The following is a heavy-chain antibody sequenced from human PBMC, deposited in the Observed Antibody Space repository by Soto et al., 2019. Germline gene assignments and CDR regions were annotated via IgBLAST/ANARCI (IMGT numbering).Heavy chain of an antibody. CDR1: GFTFSSYG. D-gene: IGHD2-2*01. V-gene: IGHV3-30*18. CDR3: AKELVVPAAMRNYYYGMDV. J-gene: IGHJ6*02. CDR2: ISYDGSNK. Sequence: GGSQRLSCAASGFTFSSYGMHWVRQAPGKGLEWVAVISYDGSNKYYADSVKGRFTISRDNSKNTLYLQMNSLRAEDTAVYYCAKELVVPAAMRNYYYGMDVWGQGTTVTVSS.